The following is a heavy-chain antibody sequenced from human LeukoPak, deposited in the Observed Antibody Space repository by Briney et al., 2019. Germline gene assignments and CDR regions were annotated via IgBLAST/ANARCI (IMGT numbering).Heavy chain of an antibody. CDR2: INHSGST. J-gene: IGHJ5*02. D-gene: IGHD2-2*01. CDR3: ARGAVVVPAAMEVPNWFDP. V-gene: IGHV4-34*01. Sequence: SETLSLTCAVYGGSFRGYYWSWIRQPPGKGLEWIGEINHSGSTNYNPSLKSRVTISVDTSKNQFSLKLSSVTAADTAVYYCARGAVVVPAAMEVPNWFDPWGQGTLVTVSS. CDR1: GGSFRGYY.